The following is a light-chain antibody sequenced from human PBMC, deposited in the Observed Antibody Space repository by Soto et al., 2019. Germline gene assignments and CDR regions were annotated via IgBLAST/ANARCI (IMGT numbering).Light chain of an antibody. CDR3: QQYGSSPRT. Sequence: EIVLTRSPGTLSLSPGERATLSCRASQSVSNTYLAWYQQKPGQAPSLLIYDVSRRATGIPERFSGSESGTDFTLIISRLEPEDFAVYYCQQYGSSPRTFGQGTKVDIK. V-gene: IGKV3-20*01. J-gene: IGKJ1*01. CDR1: QSVSNTY. CDR2: DVS.